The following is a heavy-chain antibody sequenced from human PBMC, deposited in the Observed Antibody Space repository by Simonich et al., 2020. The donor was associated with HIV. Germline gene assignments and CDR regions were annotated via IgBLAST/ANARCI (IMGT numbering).Heavy chain of an antibody. J-gene: IGHJ4*02. V-gene: IGHV4-34*01. CDR3: ARLYDS. CDR1: GESFSGYY. CDR2: INHRGST. Sequence: QVHLQQWGAGLLKPSETLSLTCTVYGESFSGYYWSCIRQPPGKGLEWIGEINHRGSTNYNPSLKSRLTISVETSKNQFSLKLNSVTAADTAVYYCARLYDSWVQGTLVTVSS.